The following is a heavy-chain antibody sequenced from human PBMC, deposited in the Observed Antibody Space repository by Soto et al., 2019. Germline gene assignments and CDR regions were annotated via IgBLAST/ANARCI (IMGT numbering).Heavy chain of an antibody. J-gene: IGHJ6*02. CDR1: GDRISSKSDA. CDR2: TYYRSKWYN. Sequence: SGDRISSKSDAWNWIRQTPSRGLEWLGRTYYRSKWYNDYAVSVKSRITINPDTSKNQFSLQLNSVTPEDTAVYYCARDRVVVVPAAIRYYYYYGIDVWGQGT. D-gene: IGHD2-2*02. CDR3: ARDRVVVVPAAIRYYYYYGIDV. V-gene: IGHV6-1*01.